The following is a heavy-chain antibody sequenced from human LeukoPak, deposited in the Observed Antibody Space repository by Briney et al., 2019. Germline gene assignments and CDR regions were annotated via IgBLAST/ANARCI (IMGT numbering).Heavy chain of an antibody. J-gene: IGHJ4*02. Sequence: GGSLRLSCAASGFTFSDYYMSWIRQAPGKGLEWVSYISSSGSTIYYADSVKGRFTISRDNAKNSLYPQMNSLRAEDTAVYYCARAPAVAKYYDFWSGYYTNYYFDYWGQGTLVTVSS. CDR2: ISSSGSTI. V-gene: IGHV3-11*04. CDR1: GFTFSDYY. CDR3: ARAPAVAKYYDFWSGYYTNYYFDY. D-gene: IGHD3-3*01.